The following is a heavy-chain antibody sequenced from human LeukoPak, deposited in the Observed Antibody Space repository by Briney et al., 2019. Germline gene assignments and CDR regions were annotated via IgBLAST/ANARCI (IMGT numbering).Heavy chain of an antibody. D-gene: IGHD2-2*01. CDR3: ARHARYCSSTSCSFDY. J-gene: IGHJ4*02. Sequence: PSETLSLTCTVSGGSISSYYWSWIRQPPGKGLEWIGYIYYSGSTNYNPSLKSRVTISVDTSKNQFSLKLSSVTAADTAVYYCARHARYCSSTSCSFDYWGQGTLVTVSS. V-gene: IGHV4-59*08. CDR1: GGSISSYY. CDR2: IYYSGST.